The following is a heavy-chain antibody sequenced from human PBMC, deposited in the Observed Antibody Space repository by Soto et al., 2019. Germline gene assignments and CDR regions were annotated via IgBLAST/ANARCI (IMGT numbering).Heavy chain of an antibody. J-gene: IGHJ5*02. CDR3: AKNQGVELVPLATVDWFDP. D-gene: IGHD1-26*01. Sequence: AGGSLRLSCAPSAFIPENLGMSWVRQAPGKGLEWISSISGSGFKKYYADSVKGRFTISRDNSKSTVYLELNNLSAEDTAVYHCAKNQGVELVPLATVDWFDPWGQGSVVTSPQ. CDR2: ISGSGFKK. CDR1: AFIPENLG. V-gene: IGHV3-23*01.